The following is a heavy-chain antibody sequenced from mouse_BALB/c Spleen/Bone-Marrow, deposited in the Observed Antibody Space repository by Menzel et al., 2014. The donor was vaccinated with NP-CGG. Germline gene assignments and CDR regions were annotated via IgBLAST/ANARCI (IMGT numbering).Heavy chain of an antibody. J-gene: IGHJ4*01. V-gene: IGHV1-77*01. D-gene: IGHD4-1*01. CDR1: GYTFADYY. CDR3: ARDWDYYAMDY. Sequence: LEESGAELARPGASVKLSCKASGYTFADYYINWVKQRTGQGLEWIGEIYPRSDNTYYNEKFKGKATLTADKSSSTAYLQLSSLTSEGSAVYFCARDWDYYAMDYWGQGTSVTVSS. CDR2: IYPRSDNT.